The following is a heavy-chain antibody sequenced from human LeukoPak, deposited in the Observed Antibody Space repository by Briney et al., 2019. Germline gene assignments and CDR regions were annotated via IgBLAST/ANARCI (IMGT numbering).Heavy chain of an antibody. J-gene: IGHJ6*03. CDR1: VYTFTGYY. V-gene: IGHV7-4-1*02. Sequence: ASVKVSCKASVYTFTGYYMHWVRQAPGQGLEWMGWINTNTGNPTYAQGFTGRFVFSLDTSVSTAYLQISSLKAEDTAVYYCARVSSNHHYYYYMDVWGKGTTVTVSS. CDR3: ARVSSNHHYYYYMDV. D-gene: IGHD6-6*01. CDR2: INTNTGNP.